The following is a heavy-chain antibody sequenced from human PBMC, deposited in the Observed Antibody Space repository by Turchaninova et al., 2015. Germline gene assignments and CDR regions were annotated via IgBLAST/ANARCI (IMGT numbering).Heavy chain of an antibody. D-gene: IGHD6-13*01. Sequence: QVQLVQSGAEVKKPGASVKVSCKASGYTFSSYGISWVRQAPGQGLEWMGWNSGYKGNSNYAKKFQGIVTLTTDISTSTAYMELRSLGSDDTAVYYCARVGGSSSWYDYWGQGTPVTVSS. CDR2: NSGYKGNS. J-gene: IGHJ4*02. CDR1: GYTFSSYG. CDR3: ARVGGSSSWYDY. V-gene: IGHV1-18*04.